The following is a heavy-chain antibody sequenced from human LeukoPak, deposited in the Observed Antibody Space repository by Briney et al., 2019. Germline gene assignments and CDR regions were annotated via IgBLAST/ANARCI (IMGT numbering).Heavy chain of an antibody. CDR2: IYCSGST. J-gene: IGHJ4*02. V-gene: IGHV4-61*01. D-gene: IGHD3-22*01. Sequence: SETLSLTCTVSGGSISSSSYYWSWIRQPPGKGLEWIGYIYCSGSTNYNPSLKSRVTISVDTSKNQFSLKLSSVTAADTAVYYCARYYYDSSGYYEDYWGQGTLVTVSS. CDR1: GGSISSSSYY. CDR3: ARYYYDSSGYYEDY.